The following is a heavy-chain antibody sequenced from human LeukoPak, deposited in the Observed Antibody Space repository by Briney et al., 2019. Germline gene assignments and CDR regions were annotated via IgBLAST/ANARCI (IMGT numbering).Heavy chain of an antibody. CDR2: ISYDENNK. Sequence: RSLRLSCAASGFTFNSHGMHWVRQAPGKGLEWVAVISYDENNKYYADSVKGRFTISRDNTKNSLYLQMNSLRAEDTAVFYCARDQYDTWSRRGNFDSWGQGTLVIVSS. CDR1: GFTFNSHG. V-gene: IGHV3-30*03. J-gene: IGHJ4*02. CDR3: ARDQYDTWSRRGNFDS. D-gene: IGHD3-3*01.